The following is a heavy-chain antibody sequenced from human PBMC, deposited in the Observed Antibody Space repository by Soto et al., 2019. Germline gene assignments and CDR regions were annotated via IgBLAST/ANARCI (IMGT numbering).Heavy chain of an antibody. J-gene: IGHJ5*02. Sequence: GGSLRLSCAASGFTFSDSWMGWVRQARGRGLEWVANIKQDGSQTPYAASVRGRFAISRDNSKVTLYLHMRGLKVEDTAVYCGARESTYLQHYDAWRPGTQGTVA. V-gene: IGHV3-7*01. CDR2: IKQDGSQT. D-gene: IGHD1-1*01. CDR3: ARESTYLQHYDA. CDR1: GFTFSDSW.